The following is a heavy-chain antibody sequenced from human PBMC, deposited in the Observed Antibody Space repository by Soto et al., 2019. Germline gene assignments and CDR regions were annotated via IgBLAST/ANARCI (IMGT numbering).Heavy chain of an antibody. D-gene: IGHD6-6*01. CDR1: AGTFSSYA. CDR3: ARERVQSSSPYYGMDV. CDR2: IIPIFGTA. J-gene: IGHJ6*02. Sequence: QVQLVQSGAEVKKPGSSVKVSCKASAGTFSSYAISWVRQAPGQGLEWMGGIIPIFGTANYAQKFQGRVTITADESTSTAYMELSSLRSEDTAVYYCARERVQSSSPYYGMDVWGQGTTVTVSS. V-gene: IGHV1-69*01.